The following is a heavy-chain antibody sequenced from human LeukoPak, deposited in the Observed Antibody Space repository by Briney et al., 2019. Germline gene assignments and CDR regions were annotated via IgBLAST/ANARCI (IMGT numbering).Heavy chain of an antibody. CDR3: AREVYDILTGYPS. Sequence: SQTLSLTCTVSGGSISSGSYYWSWIRQPAGKGLEWIGRIYTSGSTNYNPSLKSRVTLSVDTSKNQFSLKLSSVTAADTAVYYCAREVYDILTGYPSWGQGTLVIVSS. J-gene: IGHJ4*02. CDR1: GGSISSGSYY. D-gene: IGHD3-9*01. CDR2: IYTSGST. V-gene: IGHV4-61*02.